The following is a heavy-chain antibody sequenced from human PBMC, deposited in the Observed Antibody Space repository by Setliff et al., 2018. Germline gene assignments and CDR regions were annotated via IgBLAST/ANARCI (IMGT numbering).Heavy chain of an antibody. D-gene: IGHD3-10*01. J-gene: IGHJ4*02. V-gene: IGHV4-28*01. CDR3: AASRAYTGAVEEWFLPKTFDF. CDR2: IYYSGNT. CDR1: GFSFSSFW. Sequence: SCAASGFSFSSFWMAWIRQPPGKGLEWIGYIYYSGNTYYSPSLKSRVTLSIDTSKNQFSLKLSSVTAADAALYYCAASRAYTGAVEEWFLPKTFDFWGQGSPVTVSS.